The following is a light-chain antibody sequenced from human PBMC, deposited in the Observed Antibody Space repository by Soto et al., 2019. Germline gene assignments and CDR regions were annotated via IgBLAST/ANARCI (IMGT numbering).Light chain of an antibody. J-gene: IGLJ1*01. V-gene: IGLV2-14*01. CDR2: DVS. CDR3: SSFTDGNNLA. Sequence: QSVLAQPASVSGSPGQSITISCTGTSSDIGDSNFVSWYQHHPGKAPKLLIYDVSDRPSRISSRFSGSKSANTASLTISGLQAEDEAFYYCSSFTDGNNLAFGTGTKLTVL. CDR1: SSDIGDSNF.